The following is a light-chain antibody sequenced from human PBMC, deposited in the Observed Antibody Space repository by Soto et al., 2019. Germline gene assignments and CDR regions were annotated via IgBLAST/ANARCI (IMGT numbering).Light chain of an antibody. CDR1: RSVRSY. V-gene: IGKV3-11*01. J-gene: IGKJ5*01. CDR3: QQRYAWPPIT. CDR2: DAS. Sequence: EIVLTQSPATLSLSPGERATISCRASRSVRSYLAWYKQKPGLAPRLLIYDASNRAAGIPARFSGSGSETDFTLTISNLEPEDFAVYYCQQRYAWPPITFGQGTRLEIK.